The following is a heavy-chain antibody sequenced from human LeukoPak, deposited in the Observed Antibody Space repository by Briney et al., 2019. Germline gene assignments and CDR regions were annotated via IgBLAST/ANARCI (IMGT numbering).Heavy chain of an antibody. J-gene: IGHJ4*02. V-gene: IGHV3-23*01. Sequence: GGSLRLSCSASGFTFSSYAMSWVRQAPGKGLEWVSTLGRSGGSTYYADSVKGRFTISRDTSKNTLYLQMDNLRAEDTAIYYCAKRDSSGFYYFDYWGQGTLVTVSS. CDR3: AKRDSSGFYYFDY. D-gene: IGHD6-19*01. CDR1: GFTFSSYA. CDR2: LGRSGGST.